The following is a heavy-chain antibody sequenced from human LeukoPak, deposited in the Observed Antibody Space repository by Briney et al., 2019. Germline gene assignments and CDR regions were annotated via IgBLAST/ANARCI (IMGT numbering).Heavy chain of an antibody. CDR1: GFTFSSYG. Sequence: GGSLRLSCAASGFTFSSYGMHWVRQAPGKGLEWVAVIWYDGSNKYYADSVKGRFTISRDNSKNTLYLRMNSLRAEDTAVYYCAREITGTRFDPWGQGTLVTVSS. J-gene: IGHJ5*02. V-gene: IGHV3-33*01. CDR2: IWYDGSNK. CDR3: AREITGTRFDP. D-gene: IGHD1-7*01.